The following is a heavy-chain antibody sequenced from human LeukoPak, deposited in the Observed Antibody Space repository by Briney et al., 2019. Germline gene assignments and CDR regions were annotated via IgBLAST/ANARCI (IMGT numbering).Heavy chain of an antibody. J-gene: IGHJ4*02. CDR3: ARDPISGWRAPYFDY. CDR1: GYTFTSYY. CDR2: INPSGGST. V-gene: IGHV1-46*01. D-gene: IGHD6-19*01. Sequence: ASVKVSCKASGYTFTSYYMHWVRQAPGQGLEWMGIINPSGGSTSYAQKSQGRVTMTRDMSTSTVYMELSSLRSEDTAVYYCARDPISGWRAPYFDYWGQGTLVTVSS.